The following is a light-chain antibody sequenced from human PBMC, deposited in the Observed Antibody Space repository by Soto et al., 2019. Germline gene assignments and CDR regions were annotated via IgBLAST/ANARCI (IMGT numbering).Light chain of an antibody. CDR1: QSISSSY. CDR2: GAS. Sequence: EIVLTQSPGTLSLSPGERAALSCRASQSISSSYLAWYQQKPGQAPRLLIYGASSRATGIPDRFGGSGSGTDFTLTISRLEPEDFAVYYCQHYGSSLWTFGQGTKVEIK. V-gene: IGKV3-20*01. CDR3: QHYGSSLWT. J-gene: IGKJ1*01.